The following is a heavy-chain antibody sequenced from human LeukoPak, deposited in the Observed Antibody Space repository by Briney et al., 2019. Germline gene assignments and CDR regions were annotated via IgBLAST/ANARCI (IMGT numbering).Heavy chain of an antibody. CDR3: ARDPRSGYHDY. Sequence: WASVKVSCKASGYTFTNYAIQWVRQAPGQSLEWLGWINAGNGDTKYSQTFQGRVTITRDTSARIAYMELSSLRSEDTAVYYCARDPRSGYHDYWGQGTLVTVSS. J-gene: IGHJ4*02. V-gene: IGHV1-3*01. CDR2: INAGNGDT. D-gene: IGHD3-22*01. CDR1: GYTFTNYA.